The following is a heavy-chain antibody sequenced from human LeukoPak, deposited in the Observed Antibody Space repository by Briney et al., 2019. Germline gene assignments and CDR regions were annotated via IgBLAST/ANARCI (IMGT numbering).Heavy chain of an antibody. CDR2: INPSGGST. CDR3: ARDRRPTTVVTPGAFDI. J-gene: IGHJ3*02. D-gene: IGHD4-23*01. V-gene: IGHV1-46*01. Sequence: EASVKVSCKASGYTFTSYYMHWVRQAPGQGLEWMGIINPSGGSTSYAQKFQGRVTMTRDTSTSTVYMELSSLRSEDTAVYYCARDRRPTTVVTPGAFDIWGQGTMVTVSS. CDR1: GYTFTSYY.